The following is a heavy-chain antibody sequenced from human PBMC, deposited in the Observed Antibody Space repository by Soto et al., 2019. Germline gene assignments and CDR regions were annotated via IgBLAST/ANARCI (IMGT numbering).Heavy chain of an antibody. J-gene: IGHJ5*02. CDR2: IIPILGIA. CDR3: ASFYCSSTSCYSSLENWFDP. Sequence: ASVKVSCKASGGTFSSYTISWVRQAPGQGLEWMGRIIPILGIANYAQKFQGRVTITADKSTSTAYMELSSLRSEDTAVYYCASFYCSSTSCYSSLENWFDPWGQGTLVTVSS. CDR1: GGTFSSYT. V-gene: IGHV1-69*02. D-gene: IGHD2-2*01.